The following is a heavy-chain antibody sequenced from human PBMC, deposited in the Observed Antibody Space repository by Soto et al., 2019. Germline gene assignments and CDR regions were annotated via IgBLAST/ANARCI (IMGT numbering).Heavy chain of an antibody. V-gene: IGHV3-30-3*01. J-gene: IGHJ4*02. Sequence: GGSLRLSCAASGIIFSSYAMNWVRQAPGKGLEWVAVISYDGNNKYYGDSVKGRFTISRDISKNTVNLQMNSLRAEDTAVYYCARGYCSGGSCYYLPGYWGQGTLVTVSS. D-gene: IGHD2-15*01. CDR3: ARGYCSGGSCYYLPGY. CDR1: GIIFSSYA. CDR2: ISYDGNNK.